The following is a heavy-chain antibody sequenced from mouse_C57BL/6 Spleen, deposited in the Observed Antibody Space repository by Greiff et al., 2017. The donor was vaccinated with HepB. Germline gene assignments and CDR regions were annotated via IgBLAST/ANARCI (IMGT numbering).Heavy chain of an antibody. CDR2: IDPSDSYT. Sequence: QVQLQQPGAELVKPGASVKLSCKASGYTFTSYWMQWVKQRPGQGLEWIGEIDPSDSYTNYTHKFKGKATLTVDTSSRTAYMQLSSLTSEDSAVYYCSRWLLYYFDYWGQGTTLTVSS. V-gene: IGHV1-50*01. CDR1: GYTFTSYW. D-gene: IGHD2-3*01. CDR3: SRWLLYYFDY. J-gene: IGHJ2*01.